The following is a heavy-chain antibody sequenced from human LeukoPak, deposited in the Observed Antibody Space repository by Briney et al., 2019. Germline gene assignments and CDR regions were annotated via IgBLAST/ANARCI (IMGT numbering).Heavy chain of an antibody. CDR2: IYYSGST. CDR1: GGSFSGYY. V-gene: IGHV4-59*01. Sequence: SETLSLTCAVYGGSFSGYYWSWIRQPPGKGLEWIGYIYYSGSTNYNPSLKSRVTISVDTSKNQFSLKLSSVTAADTAVYYCARYAGFLVWPRGHRYFDYWGQGTLVTVSS. J-gene: IGHJ4*02. D-gene: IGHD2-8*01. CDR3: ARYAGFLVWPRGHRYFDY.